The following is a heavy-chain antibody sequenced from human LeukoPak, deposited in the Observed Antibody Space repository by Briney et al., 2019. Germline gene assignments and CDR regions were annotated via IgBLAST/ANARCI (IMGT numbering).Heavy chain of an antibody. CDR2: MNPYSGDR. CDR3: ARTTSLTASGYNC. CDR1: GYTFTTYH. V-gene: IGHV1-8*03. D-gene: IGHD4-17*01. Sequence: ASVKVSCKTSGYTFTTYHINWVRQASGQGLEWLGWMNPYSGDRGYAQRFQGRLSITSDTSISTAYMELGSLKSDDTAVYFCARTTSLTASGYNCWGQGTLVTVSS. J-gene: IGHJ4*02.